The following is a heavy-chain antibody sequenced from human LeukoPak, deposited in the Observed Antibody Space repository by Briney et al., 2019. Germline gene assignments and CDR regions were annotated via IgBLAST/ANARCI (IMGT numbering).Heavy chain of an antibody. V-gene: IGHV4-59*01. D-gene: IGHD4-17*01. Sequence: SETLSLTCTVSGGSISHYYWSWIRQSPGKGLEWIGYIYYSGTTNYNPSLKSRVTISVHPSRNQFSLQLTSVTAADTAVYYCAREDPQTTVPEGMDVWGQGATVIVSS. J-gene: IGHJ6*02. CDR3: AREDPQTTVPEGMDV. CDR2: IYYSGTT. CDR1: GGSISHYY.